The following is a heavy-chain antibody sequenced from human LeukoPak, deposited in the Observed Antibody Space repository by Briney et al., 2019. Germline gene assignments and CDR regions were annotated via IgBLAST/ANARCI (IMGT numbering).Heavy chain of an antibody. CDR1: AFTFSTYS. D-gene: IGHD3-10*01. CDR2: ISSSGSTI. V-gene: IGHV3-48*04. Sequence: HAGGSLRLSCAASAFTFSTYSMNWVRQAPGKGLEWVSYISSSGSTIYYADSVKGRFTISRDNAKNSLYLQMNSLRAEDTAVYYCARSTILWFGDPGAFDIWGQGTMVTVSS. CDR3: ARSTILWFGDPGAFDI. J-gene: IGHJ3*02.